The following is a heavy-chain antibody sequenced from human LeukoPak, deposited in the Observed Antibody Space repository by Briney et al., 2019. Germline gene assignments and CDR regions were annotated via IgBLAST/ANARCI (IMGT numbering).Heavy chain of an antibody. D-gene: IGHD3-22*01. J-gene: IGHJ4*02. V-gene: IGHV5-51*01. CDR3: ASADYYDSSGHYFDS. CDR2: IYPGDSDT. Sequence: GESLQISFKGCEFSFTSNWIAWVRQMPGKGVEWMGIIYPGDSDTRYGPSFKGHVTISADKSISPAYLQWTSLQASDTAIYYCASADYYDSSGHYFDSWGQGTLVTVSS. CDR1: EFSFTSNW.